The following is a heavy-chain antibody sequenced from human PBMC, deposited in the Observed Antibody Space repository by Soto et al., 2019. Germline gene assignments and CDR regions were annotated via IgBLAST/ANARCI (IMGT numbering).Heavy chain of an antibody. J-gene: IGHJ3*02. CDR2: ISSDGNNH. Sequence: QVQLVESGGGVVQPGTSLRLSCAASGFTSSSFVIHWVRQAPGKGLEWLAVISSDGNNHYCADSVKGRFTISRDNSKKTLYLQVNSLRADDTAVYFCAKERGVLDAFDIWGQGTMVTFS. CDR3: AKERGVLDAFDI. D-gene: IGHD3-10*01. CDR1: GFTSSSFV. V-gene: IGHV3-30*18.